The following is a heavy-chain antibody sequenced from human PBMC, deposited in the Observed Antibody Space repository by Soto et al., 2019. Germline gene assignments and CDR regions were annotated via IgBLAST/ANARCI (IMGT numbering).Heavy chain of an antibody. J-gene: IGHJ4*02. D-gene: IGHD6-6*01. V-gene: IGHV1-46*01. Sequence: ASVKVSCKASGYTFTKFHIHWVRQAPGQGLEWMGMIDPSGGVTRDAQRFQGRITMTSDTSTSSVYMELRGLTSEDTAVYYCARGAYSSSSVTIPSEHLDYWGQGTLVTVSS. CDR2: IDPSGGVT. CDR3: ARGAYSSSSVTIPSEHLDY. CDR1: GYTFTKFH.